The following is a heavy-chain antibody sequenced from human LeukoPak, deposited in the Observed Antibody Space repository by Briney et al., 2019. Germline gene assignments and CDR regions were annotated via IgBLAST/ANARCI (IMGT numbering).Heavy chain of an antibody. J-gene: IGHJ3*02. CDR2: IYPGDSDT. CDR3: ARHVVVVAPGAFDI. V-gene: IGHV5-51*01. CDR1: GYSLSSYL. Sequence: GALKISWKGFGYSLSSYLVGWVRQMPGERLGGVGIIYPGDSDTRYSPSFQGQVTISADKSISTAYLQWSSLKASDTAMYYCARHVVVVAPGAFDIWGQGTMVTVSS. D-gene: IGHD2-15*01.